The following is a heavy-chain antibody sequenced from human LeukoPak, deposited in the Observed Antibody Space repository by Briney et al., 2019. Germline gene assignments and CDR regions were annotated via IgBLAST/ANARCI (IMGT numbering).Heavy chain of an antibody. Sequence: GGSLGLSCAASGFTFSSYGMHWVREAPGKGLEWVAFIRYDGSNKYYADSVKGGFTISRDNSKNTLYLQMNSLIAEDTAVYYCAKGPRDYYDSSGYYRYYYYYYMDVWGKGTTVTVSS. V-gene: IGHV3-30*02. J-gene: IGHJ6*03. CDR1: GFTFSSYG. CDR2: IRYDGSNK. D-gene: IGHD3-22*01. CDR3: AKGPRDYYDSSGYYRYYYYYYMDV.